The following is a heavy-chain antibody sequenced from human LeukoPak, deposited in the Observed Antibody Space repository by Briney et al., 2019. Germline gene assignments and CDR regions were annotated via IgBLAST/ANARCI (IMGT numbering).Heavy chain of an antibody. CDR2: IYYSGST. J-gene: IGHJ6*03. CDR1: GGSISSYY. CDR3: ARDVDGYYYYMDV. D-gene: IGHD2-15*01. Sequence: PSETLSLTCTVSGGSISSYYWSWIRQPPGKGLEWIGSIYYSGSTYYNPSLKSRVAISVDTSKNQFSLKLSSVTAADTAVYYCARDVDGYYYYMDVWGKGTTVTVSS. V-gene: IGHV4-59*12.